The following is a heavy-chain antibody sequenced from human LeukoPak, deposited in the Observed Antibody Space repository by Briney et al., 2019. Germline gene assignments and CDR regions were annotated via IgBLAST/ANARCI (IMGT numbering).Heavy chain of an antibody. CDR2: IHNSGNA. Sequence: SETLSLTCNVSGGSISRYYWAWIRQPPGMVLESIGKIHNSGNAYYNPSLKSRVTLSMDASRNQVSLRLNSVTAADTAVYYCASGYSTTLDFWGQGTLVTVSS. V-gene: IGHV4-59*04. CDR3: ASGYSTTLDF. D-gene: IGHD6-13*01. J-gene: IGHJ4*02. CDR1: GGSISRYY.